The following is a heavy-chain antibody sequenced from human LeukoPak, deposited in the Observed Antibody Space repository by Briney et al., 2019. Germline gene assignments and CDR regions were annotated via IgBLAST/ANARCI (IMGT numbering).Heavy chain of an antibody. CDR2: IIDSGEST. CDR3: AKLGGQELHNYYVAV. D-gene: IGHD3-16*01. V-gene: IGHV3-23*01. J-gene: IGHJ6*03. Sequence: PGGSLRLSCAASGFTFSSYAMSWVRQAPGKGLEWVSGIIDSGESTYYANFAKGRFTISRDNSNNTLYLQMNSLRAEDTALYYCAKLGGQELHNYYVAVCGKGTTVAVSS. CDR1: GFTFSSYA.